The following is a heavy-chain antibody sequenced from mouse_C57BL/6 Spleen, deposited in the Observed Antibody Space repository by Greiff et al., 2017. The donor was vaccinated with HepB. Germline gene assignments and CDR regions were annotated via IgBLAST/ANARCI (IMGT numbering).Heavy chain of an antibody. J-gene: IGHJ2*01. CDR2: INPSNGGT. V-gene: IGHV1-53*01. D-gene: IGHD3-2*02. CDR1: GYTFTSYW. Sequence: VQLQQPGTELVKPGASVKLSCKASGYTFTSYWMHWVKQRPGQGLEWIGNINPSNGGTNYNEKFKSKATLTGDKSASTAYMQLSSLTSEDSAVYYCAREEGLGHYFDYWGQGTTLTVSS. CDR3: AREEGLGHYFDY.